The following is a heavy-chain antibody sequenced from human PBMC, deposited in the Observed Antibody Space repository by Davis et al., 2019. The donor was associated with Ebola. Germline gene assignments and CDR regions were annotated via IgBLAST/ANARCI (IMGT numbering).Heavy chain of an antibody. CDR3: TRQPSKYYYYGMDV. Sequence: GESLKTSCAASGFIFSGSAMHWVRQASGKGLEWVGRIRSKANSYATAYAASVKGRFTISRDDSKNTAYLQMNSLKTEDTAVYYCTRQPSKYYYYGMDVWGQGTTVTVSS. V-gene: IGHV3-73*01. CDR2: IRSKANSYAT. CDR1: GFIFSGSA. J-gene: IGHJ6*02.